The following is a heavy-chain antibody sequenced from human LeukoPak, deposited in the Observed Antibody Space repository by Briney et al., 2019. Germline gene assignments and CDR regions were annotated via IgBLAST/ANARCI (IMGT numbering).Heavy chain of an antibody. CDR2: IIPIFGTA. Sequence: SVKVSCKASGGTFSSYAISWVRQAPGQGLEWMGGIIPIFGTANYAQKFQGRVTITADESTSTAYMELSSLRSEDTAVYYCARGIIVGATDYYYMDVWGKGTTVTVSS. CDR1: GGTFSSYA. CDR3: ARGIIVGATDYYYMDV. J-gene: IGHJ6*03. D-gene: IGHD1-26*01. V-gene: IGHV1-69*01.